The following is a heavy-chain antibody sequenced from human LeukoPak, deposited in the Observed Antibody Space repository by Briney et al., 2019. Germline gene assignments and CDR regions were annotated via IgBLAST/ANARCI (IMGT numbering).Heavy chain of an antibody. CDR3: AILRTDRTSYHFDY. CDR1: GFTVSSTY. J-gene: IGHJ4*02. CDR2: LYSGGST. Sequence: GGSLRLSCAASGFTVSSTYMSWVRQAPGKGLGWVSVLYSGGSTYYADSVKGRFTISRDNSKNTLYLQMNNLRAEDTAVYYCAILRTDRTSYHFDYWGQGTLVTVSS. V-gene: IGHV3-66*01. D-gene: IGHD2-15*01.